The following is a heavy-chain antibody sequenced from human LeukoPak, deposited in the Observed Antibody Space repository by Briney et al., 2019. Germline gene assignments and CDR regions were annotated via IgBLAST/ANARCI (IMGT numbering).Heavy chain of an antibody. D-gene: IGHD2-15*01. CDR1: GFTFSTYW. J-gene: IGHJ4*02. CDR2: ISSDAITT. CDR3: ARRPCSGGICYPPDY. Sequence: GGSLRLSCAASGFTFSTYWMHWFRQAPGKGLVWVSRISSDAITTNYADSVKGRFTVSRDNAKNTLYLQMNSLRDEDTAVYYCARRPCSGGICYPPDYWGQGTLVTVSS. V-gene: IGHV3-74*01.